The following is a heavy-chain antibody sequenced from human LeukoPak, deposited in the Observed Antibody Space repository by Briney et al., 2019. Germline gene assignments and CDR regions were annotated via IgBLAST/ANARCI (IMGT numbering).Heavy chain of an antibody. J-gene: IGHJ4*02. CDR3: ARTCSWDPLFDY. D-gene: IGHD6-13*01. Sequence: GGPLRPSSAASGFTYNCYSRNVLRKAPGKGLEGVSSISSSSNHIYYADAVKGRFTISRDNAKNSLYLQMNSLRAEDTVVYYCARTCSWDPLFDYWGQGTLVTVSS. CDR1: GFTYNCYS. CDR2: ISSSSNHI. V-gene: IGHV3-21*01.